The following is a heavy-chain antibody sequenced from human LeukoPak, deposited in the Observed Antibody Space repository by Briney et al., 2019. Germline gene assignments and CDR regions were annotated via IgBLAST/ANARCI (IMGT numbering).Heavy chain of an antibody. D-gene: IGHD2-2*01. CDR3: ARGYCSSTSCYYFDY. J-gene: IGHJ4*02. V-gene: IGHV5-51*01. Sequence: GESLQITCQGSGSLFTSYSIGGVRQEPGKGREWMGILYPGDSATRYSPSFQGQVTISAYKSISTAYLQWSSLKASDTAMYYCARGYCSSTSCYYFDYWGQGTLVTVSS. CDR1: GSLFTSYS. CDR2: LYPGDSAT.